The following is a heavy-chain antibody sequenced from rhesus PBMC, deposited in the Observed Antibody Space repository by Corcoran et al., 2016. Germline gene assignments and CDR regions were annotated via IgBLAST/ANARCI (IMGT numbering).Heavy chain of an antibody. CDR2: INTGGGST. J-gene: IGHJ4*01. Sequence: EVQLVESGGGLVQPGGSLRLSCTGSGFTFGSYYMYWVRQAPGKGLEWVSAINTGGGSTWYTDPVKGRFTISKENAKNTLYLQMDSLRAEDTAVYYCARDIPPGYSSWSLGGYWGQGVLVTVSS. CDR3: ARDIPPGYSSWSLGGY. CDR1: GFTFGSYY. D-gene: IGHD6-13*01. V-gene: IGHV3-8*01.